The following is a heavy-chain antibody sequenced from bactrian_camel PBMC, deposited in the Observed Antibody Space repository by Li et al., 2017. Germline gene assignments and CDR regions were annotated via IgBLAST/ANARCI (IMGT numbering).Heavy chain of an antibody. J-gene: IGHJ4*01. CDR2: FRYTFGRTT. CDR3: AADKESLWVGYCLAAHAYKH. CDR1: GNTYSLNC. V-gene: IGHV3S53*01. Sequence: HVQLVESGGGTVQVGGSLRLSCAISGNTYSLNCLGWFRQAPGMEREQVAVFRYTFGRTTYYADSVKGRFTISRDDARNTVYLQMDNLQPADTAMYYCAADKESLWVGYCLAAHAYKHWGQGTQVT. D-gene: IGHD3*01.